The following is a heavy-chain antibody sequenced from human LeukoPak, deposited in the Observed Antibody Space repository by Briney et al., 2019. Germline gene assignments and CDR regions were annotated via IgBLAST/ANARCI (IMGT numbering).Heavy chain of an antibody. V-gene: IGHV3-21*01. CDR3: ARVYSPYYDFWSGEDAFDI. J-gene: IGHJ3*02. CDR1: GFTFSSYS. CDR2: ISSSSSYI. D-gene: IGHD3-3*01. Sequence: GGSLRLSCAASGFTFSSYSMNWVRQAPGKGLEWVSSISSSSSYIYYADSVKGRFTISRDNAKNSLYLQMNSLRAEDTAVYYCARVYSPYYDFWSGEDAFDIWGQGTMVTVSS.